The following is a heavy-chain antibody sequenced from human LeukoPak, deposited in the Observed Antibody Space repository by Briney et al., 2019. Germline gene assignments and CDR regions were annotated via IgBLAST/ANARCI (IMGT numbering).Heavy chain of an antibody. CDR1: GFTFDDYT. CDR2: ISWNSGSI. CDR3: AKDLRSGYDYSGSFQH. Sequence: GRSLRLSCAASGFTFDDYTMHWVRQAPGKGLEWVSGISWNSGSIGYADSVKGRFTISRDNAKNSLYLQMNSLRAEDTALYYCAKDLRSGYDYSGSFQHWGQGTLVTVSS. J-gene: IGHJ1*01. D-gene: IGHD3-22*01. V-gene: IGHV3-9*01.